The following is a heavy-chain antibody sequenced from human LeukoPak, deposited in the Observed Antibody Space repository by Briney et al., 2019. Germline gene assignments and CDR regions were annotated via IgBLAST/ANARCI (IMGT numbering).Heavy chain of an antibody. D-gene: IGHD3-22*01. J-gene: IGHJ4*02. V-gene: IGHV1-18*01. Sequence: EASVKVSCKASGYAFTSYGISWVRQAPGQGLEWMGWISAYNGNTNYAQKLQGRVTMTTGTSTSTAYMELRSLRSEDTAVYYCARPSLSGLFDYWGQGTLVTVSS. CDR1: GYAFTSYG. CDR3: ARPSLSGLFDY. CDR2: ISAYNGNT.